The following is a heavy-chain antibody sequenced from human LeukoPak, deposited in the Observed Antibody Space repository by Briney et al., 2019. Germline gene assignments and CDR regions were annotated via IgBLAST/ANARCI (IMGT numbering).Heavy chain of an antibody. Sequence: ASVKVSCKASGYTFTSYGISWVRQAPGQGLEWMGWISAYNGNTNYAQKLQGRVTMTTDTSTSTAYMELRSLRSDDTAVYCCAASITYYYDSSGYYAFDYWGQGTLVTVSS. V-gene: IGHV1-18*01. CDR1: GYTFTSYG. CDR2: ISAYNGNT. CDR3: AASITYYYDSSGYYAFDY. D-gene: IGHD3-22*01. J-gene: IGHJ4*02.